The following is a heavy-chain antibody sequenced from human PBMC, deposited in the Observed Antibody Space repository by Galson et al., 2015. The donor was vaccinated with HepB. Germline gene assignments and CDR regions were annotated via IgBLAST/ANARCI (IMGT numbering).Heavy chain of an antibody. D-gene: IGHD5-18*01. V-gene: IGHV3-33*01. CDR1: GFTFRNFG. CDR2: IWADGTKK. CDR3: TRDGSGNTPFSYFDY. Sequence: SLRLSCAASGFTFRNFGMHWVRQAPGKGLEWLAGIWADGTKKFHIDSLNGRFTISRDNAKGTLYLQMNTLRAEDTAVYYCTRDGSGNTPFSYFDYWGQGTQVTVSS. J-gene: IGHJ4*02.